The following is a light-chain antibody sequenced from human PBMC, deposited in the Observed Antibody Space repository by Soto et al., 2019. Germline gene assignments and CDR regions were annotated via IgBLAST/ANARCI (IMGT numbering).Light chain of an antibody. V-gene: IGLV6-57*01. CDR1: SGSVSSNF. CDR3: QPYDRSSLYV. J-gene: IGLJ1*01. CDR2: GDN. Sequence: NFMLTQPHSVSESPGKTVTISCTGSSGSVSSNFVHWYQRRPGSSPTIVIYGDNQRPSGVPDRFSGSIDSSSNSASLTIAGLKTEDEADYFCQPYDRSSLYVFVTGTKLTVL.